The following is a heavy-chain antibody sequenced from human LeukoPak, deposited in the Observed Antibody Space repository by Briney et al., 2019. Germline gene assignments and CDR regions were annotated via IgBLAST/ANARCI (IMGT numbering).Heavy chain of an antibody. J-gene: IGHJ6*03. Sequence: SQTLSLTCTVSGGSISSGRYYWSWIRQPAGKGLEWVGRIYTSGSTNYNPSHNSRVTISVDTSKNQFSLKLSSVTAADTAAYYCARDKGPWGILNYYYYYMDVWGKGTTVTVSS. CDR3: ARDKGPWGILNYYYYYMDV. V-gene: IGHV4-61*02. D-gene: IGHD2/OR15-2a*01. CDR2: IYTSGST. CDR1: GGSISSGRYY.